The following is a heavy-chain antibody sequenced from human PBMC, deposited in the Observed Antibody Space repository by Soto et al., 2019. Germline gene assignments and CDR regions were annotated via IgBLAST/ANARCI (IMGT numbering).Heavy chain of an antibody. CDR3: ARDVGYCSSSTCLIDH. J-gene: IGHJ4*02. V-gene: IGHV1-18*01. CDR1: GYTFNTYG. CDR2: ISTFNGET. Sequence: ASVKVSCKASGYTFNTYGISWVRQAPGQGLEWMGWISTFNGETRYAQKFQARVTVTTDTSTTTGYMELRSLRSDDTAVYYCARDVGYCSSSTCLIDHWGQGALVTVSS. D-gene: IGHD2-2*01.